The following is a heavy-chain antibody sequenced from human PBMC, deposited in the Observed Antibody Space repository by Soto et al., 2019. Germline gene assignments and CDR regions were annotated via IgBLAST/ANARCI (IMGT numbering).Heavy chain of an antibody. J-gene: IGHJ6*02. CDR2: RNPNSGNT. CDR1: GYTFTSYD. CDR3: AREKTSYGMDV. V-gene: IGHV1-8*01. Sequence: QVQLVQSGAEVKKPGASVKVSCKASGYTFTSYDINWVRQATGQGLEWMGWRNPNSGNTGYAQKVHARVTMTTTTSISTAYMELSSLRSEHTAVYYCAREKTSYGMDVWGQGTTVTVSS.